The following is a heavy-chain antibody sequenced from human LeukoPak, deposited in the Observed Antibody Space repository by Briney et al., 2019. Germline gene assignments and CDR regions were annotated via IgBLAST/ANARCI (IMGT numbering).Heavy chain of an antibody. J-gene: IGHJ3*02. CDR3: ARDRVGGSYVFDI. CDR1: GFILSDYN. V-gene: IGHV3-11*06. Sequence: GGSLRLSCAASGFILSDYNMHWVRQAPGKGLEWVSYISDSSGYTKDADSVKGRFTISRDNAKKSLYLQMNSLRAEDTAVYYCARDRVGGSYVFDIWGQGTMVTVSS. CDR2: ISDSSGYT. D-gene: IGHD1-26*01.